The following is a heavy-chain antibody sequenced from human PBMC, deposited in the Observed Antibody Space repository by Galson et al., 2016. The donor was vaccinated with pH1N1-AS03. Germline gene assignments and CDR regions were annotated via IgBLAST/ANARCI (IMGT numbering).Heavy chain of an antibody. J-gene: IGHJ4*02. D-gene: IGHD3-3*01. CDR1: GFTFSDYA. CDR2: ISSDASGT. V-gene: IGHV3-64*01. Sequence: SLRLSCAASGFTFSDYAMHWVRQAPGKGLEYVSAISSDASGTYYANSVKGRFTISRDNSKNTVYLRMGSLRAEDMAVYYCARRRSYYDFWSGYSDYWGQGILVTVSS. CDR3: ARRRSYYDFWSGYSDY.